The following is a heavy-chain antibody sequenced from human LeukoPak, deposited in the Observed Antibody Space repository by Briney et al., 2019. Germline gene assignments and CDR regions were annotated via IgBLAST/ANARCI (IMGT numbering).Heavy chain of an antibody. CDR3: AKDPRDHSYGWSWRYFDY. CDR2: IYHTGRT. J-gene: IGHJ4*02. Sequence: SETLSLTCTVSGYSISSGYYWGCIRQPPGKGLEWIGCIYHTGRTYYNPSLKSRVTISVDTSKTQFSLKLSSVTAADTAVYYCAKDPRDHSYGWSWRYFDYWGQGTLVTVSS. D-gene: IGHD5-18*01. CDR1: GYSISSGYY. V-gene: IGHV4-38-2*02.